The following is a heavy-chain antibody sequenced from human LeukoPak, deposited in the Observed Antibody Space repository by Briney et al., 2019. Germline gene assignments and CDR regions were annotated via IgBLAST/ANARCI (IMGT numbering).Heavy chain of an antibody. CDR3: ARHVPVQYYYDSSDSLDY. Sequence: PSETLSLTCTVSGGSISSYYWSWIRQPPGKGLEWIGYIYTSGSTNYNPSLKSRVTISVDTSKNQFSLKLSSVTAADTAVYYCARHVPVQYYYDSSDSLDYWGQGTLVTVSS. J-gene: IGHJ4*02. D-gene: IGHD3-22*01. CDR1: GGSISSYY. V-gene: IGHV4-4*09. CDR2: IYTSGST.